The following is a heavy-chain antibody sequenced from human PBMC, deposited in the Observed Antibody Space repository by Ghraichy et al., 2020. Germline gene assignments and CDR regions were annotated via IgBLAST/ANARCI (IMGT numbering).Heavy chain of an antibody. V-gene: IGHV6-1*01. J-gene: IGHJ6*02. CDR2: TYYRSKWYN. Sequence: SETLSLTCAISGDSVSSNSAAWNWIRQSPSRGLEWLGRTYYRSKWYNDYAVSVKSRITINPDTSKNQFSLQLNSVTPEDTAVYYCARGGSIAVAGTHDRYYYYGMDVWGQGTTVTVSS. CDR3: ARGGSIAVAGTHDRYYYYGMDV. D-gene: IGHD6-19*01. CDR1: GDSVSSNSAA.